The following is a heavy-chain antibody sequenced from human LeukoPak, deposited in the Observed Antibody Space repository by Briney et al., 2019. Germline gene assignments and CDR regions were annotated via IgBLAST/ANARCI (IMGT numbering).Heavy chain of an antibody. V-gene: IGHV3-7*03. CDR1: GFIFNSYW. CDR2: IKQDGSGK. CDR3: ARHSNYAYGY. J-gene: IGHJ4*02. D-gene: IGHD4-11*01. Sequence: GGSLRLSCAASGFIFNSYWMSWVRQAPGKGLEWVANIKQDGSGKHYVDSVKGRFTISRDNAKNSLYLQMNSLRAEDTAVYYCARHSNYAYGYWGQGTLVTVSS.